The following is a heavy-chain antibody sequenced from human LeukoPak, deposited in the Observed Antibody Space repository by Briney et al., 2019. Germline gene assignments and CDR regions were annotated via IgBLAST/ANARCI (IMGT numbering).Heavy chain of an antibody. Sequence: PSETLSLTCAVYSGSFSGYYWSWIRQPPGKGLEWIGEINHSGSTNYNPSLKSRVTISVDTSKNQFSLKLSSVTAADTAVYCCARDGSSWYNWFDPWGQGTLVTVSS. V-gene: IGHV4-34*01. CDR1: SGSFSGYY. CDR3: ARDGSSWYNWFDP. CDR2: INHSGST. J-gene: IGHJ5*02. D-gene: IGHD6-13*01.